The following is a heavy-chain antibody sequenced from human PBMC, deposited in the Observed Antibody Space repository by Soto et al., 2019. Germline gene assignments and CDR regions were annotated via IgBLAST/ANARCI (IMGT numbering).Heavy chain of an antibody. CDR2: ISSSGGSI. D-gene: IGHD2-2*01. J-gene: IGHJ3*02. CDR1: GFTFSSHA. Sequence: GGSLRLSCAASGFTFSSHAMNWVRQAPGKGLEWVSSISSSGGSIYYGDPVKGRFTISRDNSKDTLYLQMNSLRAEDTAVYYCARDQCSSTSCHDAFDIWGQGTMVTVSS. CDR3: ARDQCSSTSCHDAFDI. V-gene: IGHV3-23*01.